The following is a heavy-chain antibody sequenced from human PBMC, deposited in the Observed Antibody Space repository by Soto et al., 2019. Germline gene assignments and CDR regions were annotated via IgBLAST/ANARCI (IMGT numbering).Heavy chain of an antibody. CDR2: INQDGSEN. Sequence: EVQLVESGGGLVQPGGSLRLSCTASGFTFSRDWMSWVRQAPGKGPEWVANINQDGSENYHVDSVKGRFTISRDNAKGFLYLQMNSLRVEDTAIYYCARGNNWGQGTLVIVSS. J-gene: IGHJ4*02. CDR1: GFTFSRDW. V-gene: IGHV3-7*04. CDR3: ARGNN.